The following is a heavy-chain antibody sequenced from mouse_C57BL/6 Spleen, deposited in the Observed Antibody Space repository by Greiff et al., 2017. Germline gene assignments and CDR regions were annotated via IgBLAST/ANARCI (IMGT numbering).Heavy chain of an antibody. CDR1: GFSLSTFGMG. V-gene: IGHV8-8*01. CDR2: IWWADDK. Sequence: QVTLKVCGPGILQPSQTLSLTCSFSGFSLSTFGMGVGWIRQPSGKGLEWLAHIWWADDKYYNPALKSGLTISKDTSKNQVFLKIANVDTADTATYYCARIAEGDGYGAWFAYWGQGTLVTVSA. D-gene: IGHD2-3*01. J-gene: IGHJ3*01. CDR3: ARIAEGDGYGAWFAY.